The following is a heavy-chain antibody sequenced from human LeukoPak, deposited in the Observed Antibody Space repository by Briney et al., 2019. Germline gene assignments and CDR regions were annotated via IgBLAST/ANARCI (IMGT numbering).Heavy chain of an antibody. D-gene: IGHD6-13*01. CDR1: GFTFSNYK. J-gene: IGHJ4*02. Sequence: PGGSLRLSCAASGFTFSNYKMNWVPQAPGQGLEWVSYISSGSSTIYSADSVKGRFTISRDNAKNSLYLQMNSLRAEDTAVYYCARYGSSWSFDYWGQGTLVTVSS. V-gene: IGHV3-48*01. CDR2: ISSGSSTI. CDR3: ARYGSSWSFDY.